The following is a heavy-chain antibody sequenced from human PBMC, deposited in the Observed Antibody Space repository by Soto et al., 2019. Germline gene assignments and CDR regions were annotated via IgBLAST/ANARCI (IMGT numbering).Heavy chain of an antibody. V-gene: IGHV4-59*01. CDR3: ARVSVLWFGESYYYYYGMDV. J-gene: IGHJ6*02. CDR2: IYYSGST. CDR1: GGSISSYY. Sequence: SETLSLTCTVSGGSISSYYWSWIRQPPGKGLEWIGYIYYSGSTNYNPSLKSRVTISVDTSKNQFSLKLSSVTAADTAVYYCARVSVLWFGESYYYYYGMDVWGQGTTVTVSS. D-gene: IGHD3-10*01.